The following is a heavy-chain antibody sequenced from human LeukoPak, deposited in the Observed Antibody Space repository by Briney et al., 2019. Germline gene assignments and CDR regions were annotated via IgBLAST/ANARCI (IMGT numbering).Heavy chain of an antibody. V-gene: IGHV3-15*01. CDR3: TTVVDIVATIDY. D-gene: IGHD5-12*01. CDR2: IKSKTDGGTT. Sequence: GGSLRLSCAASGFTFSNAWTSWVRQAPGKGLEWVGRIKSKTDGGTTDYAAPVKGRFTISRDDSKNTLYLQMNSLKTEDTAVYYCTTVVDIVATIDYWGQGTLVTVSS. CDR1: GFTFSNAW. J-gene: IGHJ4*02.